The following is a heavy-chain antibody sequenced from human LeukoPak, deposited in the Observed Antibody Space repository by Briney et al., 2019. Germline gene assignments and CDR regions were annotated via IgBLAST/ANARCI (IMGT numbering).Heavy chain of an antibody. CDR1: GYTFTSYY. Sequence: ASVKVSCKASGYTFTSYYMHWVRQAPGRGLEWMGIINPSGGSTSYAQKFQGRVTMTRDTSTSTVYMELSSLRSEDTAVYYCARASTEYDSSGYSHFDYWGQGTLVTVSS. CDR2: INPSGGST. V-gene: IGHV1-46*01. D-gene: IGHD3-22*01. J-gene: IGHJ4*02. CDR3: ARASTEYDSSGYSHFDY.